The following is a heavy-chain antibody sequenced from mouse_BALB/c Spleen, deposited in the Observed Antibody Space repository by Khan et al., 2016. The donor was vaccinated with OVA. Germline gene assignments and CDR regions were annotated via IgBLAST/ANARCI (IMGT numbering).Heavy chain of an antibody. CDR3: ARFLYYGNYADY. D-gene: IGHD2-1*01. CDR2: VNPYNGGT. CDR1: GYTFTDYY. V-gene: IGHV1-19*01. J-gene: IGHJ2*01. Sequence: EVQLQQSGPELVKPGASVKMSCKASGYTFTDYYMDWVKQSHGESFEGIGRVNPYNGGTRYNQKFKGKATLAVDKATSTAYMELNSLTERGPAVYYCARFLYYGNYADYWGQGTPLTVSS.